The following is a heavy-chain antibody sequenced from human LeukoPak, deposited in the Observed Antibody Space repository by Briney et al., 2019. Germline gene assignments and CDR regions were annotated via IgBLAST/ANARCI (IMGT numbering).Heavy chain of an antibody. CDR2: MNLDGSEK. Sequence: PGGSLRLSCAASGFTFSLYWMSWVRQAPGKGLEWVANMNLDGSEKYYVDSVKGRFTISRDNAKNSLYLQMNSVRAEDTAVYYCAKGHTATSGIYWGQGTLVTVSS. CDR3: AKGHTATSGIY. V-gene: IGHV3-7*01. CDR1: GFTFSLYW. J-gene: IGHJ4*02. D-gene: IGHD3-10*01.